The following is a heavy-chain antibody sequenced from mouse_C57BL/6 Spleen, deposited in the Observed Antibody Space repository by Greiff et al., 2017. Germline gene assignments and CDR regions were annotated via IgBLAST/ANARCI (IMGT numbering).Heavy chain of an antibody. CDR1: GFTFSDYG. J-gene: IGHJ3*01. D-gene: IGHD1-1*01. V-gene: IGHV5-17*01. CDR2: ISSGSSTI. Sequence: VQLKESGGGLVKPGGSLKLSCAASGFTFSDYGMHWVRQAPEKGLEWVAYISSGSSTIYYADTVKGRFTISRDNAKNTLFLQMTSLRSEDTAMYYGARGNYGSWFAYWGQGTLVTVSA. CDR3: ARGNYGSWFAY.